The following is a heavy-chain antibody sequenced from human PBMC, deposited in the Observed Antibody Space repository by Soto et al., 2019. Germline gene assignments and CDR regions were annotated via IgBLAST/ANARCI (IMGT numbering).Heavy chain of an antibody. V-gene: IGHV1-69*12. D-gene: IGHD6-6*01. Sequence: QVQLVQSGAEVKKPGSSVKVSCKASGGTFSSYAISWVRQAPGQGLEWMGGIIPIFGTANYAQKFQGRVTITADESTSTAYMELSSLRSEDTAVYYCARPYSSSPARYYYYGMDVWGQGTTVTVSS. CDR1: GGTFSSYA. CDR2: IIPIFGTA. CDR3: ARPYSSSPARYYYYGMDV. J-gene: IGHJ6*02.